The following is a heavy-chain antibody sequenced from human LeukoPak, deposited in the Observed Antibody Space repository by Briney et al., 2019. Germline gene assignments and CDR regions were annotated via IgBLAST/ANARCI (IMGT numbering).Heavy chain of an antibody. D-gene: IGHD2-2*01. V-gene: IGHV4-34*01. CDR2: INHSGST. CDR3: ARHHLPDIVVVPAALNWFDP. J-gene: IGHJ5*02. CDR1: GGSFSGYY. Sequence: SETLSLTCAVYGGSFSGYYWSWIRQPPGKGLEWIGEINHSGSTNYNPSLKSRVTISVDTSKNQFSLKLSSVTAADTAVYYCARHHLPDIVVVPAALNWFDPWGQGTLVTVSS.